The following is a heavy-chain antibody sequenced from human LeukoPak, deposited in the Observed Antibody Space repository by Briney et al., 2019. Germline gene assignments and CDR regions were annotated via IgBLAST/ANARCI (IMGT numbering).Heavy chain of an antibody. J-gene: IGHJ4*02. V-gene: IGHV4-39*01. CDR3: ARLPRRRGYYFDY. CDR2: IYYGGST. Sequence: SETLSLTCSVSGGSISRSSYYWGWIRQSPGEGLEWIGSIYYGGSTYYNTSLKSRVTISVDTSKNQFSLKLTSVTAADTAVYYCARLPRRRGYYFDYWGQGTLVTVSP. CDR1: GGSISRSSYY. D-gene: IGHD6-6*01.